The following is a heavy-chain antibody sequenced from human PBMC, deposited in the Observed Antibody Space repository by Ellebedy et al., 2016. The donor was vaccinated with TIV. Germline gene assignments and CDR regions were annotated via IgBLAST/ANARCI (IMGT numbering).Heavy chain of an antibody. CDR2: INPYSGGT. Sequence: AASVKVSCKASGYTFTGYYMHWVRQAPGQGLEWMGWINPYSGGTNYAQNFQGRVTLTTDTSTSAVYMELSTLNSEDTAVYYCGRATPRYFDVVTGYGLVDFWGLGTLVAVSS. J-gene: IGHJ4*02. CDR1: GYTFTGYY. D-gene: IGHD3-9*01. V-gene: IGHV1-2*02. CDR3: GRATPRYFDVVTGYGLVDF.